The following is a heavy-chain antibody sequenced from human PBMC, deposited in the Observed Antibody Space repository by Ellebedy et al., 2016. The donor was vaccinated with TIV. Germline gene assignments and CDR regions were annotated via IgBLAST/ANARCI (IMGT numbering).Heavy chain of an antibody. V-gene: IGHV3-33*01. CDR2: IWYDGSNK. CDR1: GFTFSSYG. Sequence: GGSLRLXXAASGFTFSSYGMHWVRQAPGKGLEWVAVIWYDGSNKYYADSVKGRFTISRDNAKNSLYLQMNSLRAEDTAVYYCARESGYYYGSGSQTWGQGTTVTVSS. CDR3: ARESGYYYGSGSQT. D-gene: IGHD3-10*01. J-gene: IGHJ6*02.